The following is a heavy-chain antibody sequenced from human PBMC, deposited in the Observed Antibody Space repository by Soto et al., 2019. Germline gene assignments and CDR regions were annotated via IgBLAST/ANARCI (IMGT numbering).Heavy chain of an antibody. CDR3: ARHPGGRGYYYGMDV. CDR2: IIPIFGTA. Sequence: KVSCKASGGTFSSYAISWVRQAPGQGLEWMGGIIPIFGTANYAQKFQGRVTITADESTSTAYMELSSLRSEDTAVYYCARHPGGRGYYYGMDVWGQGTTVTVSS. V-gene: IGHV1-69*01. J-gene: IGHJ6*02. D-gene: IGHD2-15*01. CDR1: GGTFSSYA.